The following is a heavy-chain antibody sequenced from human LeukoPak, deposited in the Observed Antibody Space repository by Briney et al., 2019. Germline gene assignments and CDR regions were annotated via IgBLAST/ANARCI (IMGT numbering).Heavy chain of an antibody. Sequence: GGSLRLSCAASGFTFSSSAMHWVRQAPDKGLEWVAVISYDGSNKYYADSVKGRFTISRDNSKNTLYLQVNSLRADDTAVYYCARDRDSSGWYEGFDYWGQGTLVTVSS. CDR2: ISYDGSNK. CDR3: ARDRDSSGWYEGFDY. CDR1: GFTFSSSA. V-gene: IGHV3-30-3*01. D-gene: IGHD6-19*01. J-gene: IGHJ4*02.